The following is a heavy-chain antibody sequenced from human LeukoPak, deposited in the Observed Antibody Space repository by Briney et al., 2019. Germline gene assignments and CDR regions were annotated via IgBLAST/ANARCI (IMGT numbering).Heavy chain of an antibody. CDR1: GYTFTNYY. CDR3: ARGPSVSVLPFFYYYMDV. J-gene: IGHJ6*03. D-gene: IGHD3-10*02. Sequence: ASVKVSCKASGYTFTNYYIHWVRQAPGQGLEWMGVINPSGGSTSYAQMFQGRVTMTTDTSTSTAYMELRSLRSDDTAVYYCARGPSVSVLPFFYYYMDVWGKGTTVTVSS. CDR2: INPSGGST. V-gene: IGHV1-46*01.